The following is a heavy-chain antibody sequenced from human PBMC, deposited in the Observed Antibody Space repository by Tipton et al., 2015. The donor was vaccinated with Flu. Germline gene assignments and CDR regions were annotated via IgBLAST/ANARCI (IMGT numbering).Heavy chain of an antibody. D-gene: IGHD4-11*01. CDR1: GGSISSYY. J-gene: IGHJ3*02. CDR2: IYYSGST. CDR3: ARGEKLQGRAFDI. Sequence: TLSLTCTVSGGSISSYYWSWIRQPPGKGLEWIGYIYYSGSTNYNPSLKSRVTISVDTSKNQFSLKLSSVTAADTAVYYCARGEKLQGRAFDIWGQGTMVTVSS. V-gene: IGHV4-59*01.